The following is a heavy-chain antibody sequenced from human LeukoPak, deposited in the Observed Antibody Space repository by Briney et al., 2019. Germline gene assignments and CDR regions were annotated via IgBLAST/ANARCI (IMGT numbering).Heavy chain of an antibody. D-gene: IGHD6-19*01. V-gene: IGHV4-59*01. Sequence: PSETLSLTCTVSGGSISSYYWSWIRQPPGKGLEWIGYIYYSGSTNYNPSLKSRVTISVDTSKNQFSLKLSSVTAADTAVYYCARDRSVAGPAPSSAFDSYGMDVWGQGTTVTVSS. CDR3: ARDRSVAGPAPSSAFDSYGMDV. CDR1: GGSISSYY. J-gene: IGHJ6*02. CDR2: IYYSGST.